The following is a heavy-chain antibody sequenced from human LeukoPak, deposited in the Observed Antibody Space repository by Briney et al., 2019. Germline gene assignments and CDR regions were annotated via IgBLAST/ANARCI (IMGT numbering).Heavy chain of an antibody. D-gene: IGHD2-2*01. V-gene: IGHV3-30-3*01. J-gene: IGHJ4*02. CDR2: ISYDGYEK. CDR1: GFTFGSYS. CDR3: ARDENAYHSFDS. Sequence: QSGGSLRLSCAASGFTFGSYSMHWVRQAPGKGLEWVAVISYDGYEKNYGDPVKGRFTISRENFKSTLFLQMNSLRAEDTAVYYCARDENAYHSFDSWGQGTLVIVSS.